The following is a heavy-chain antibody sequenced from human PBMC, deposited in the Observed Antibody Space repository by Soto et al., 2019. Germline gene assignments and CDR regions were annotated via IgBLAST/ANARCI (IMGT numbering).Heavy chain of an antibody. CDR2: ISGGADDT. CDR3: AKEGDVVAVPASRRFYDY. CDR1: GFTFKSYA. V-gene: IGHV3-23*01. D-gene: IGHD6-19*01. Sequence: VHLLESGGSSAQPGGSLRLSCAASGFTFKSYAMTWVRQAPGKELEWVSTISGGADDTYYADSVKGRFTISRDNSKDMLYLQMNSLRAEDTAIYYCAKEGDVVAVPASRRFYDYWGQGALVSVSS. J-gene: IGHJ4*02.